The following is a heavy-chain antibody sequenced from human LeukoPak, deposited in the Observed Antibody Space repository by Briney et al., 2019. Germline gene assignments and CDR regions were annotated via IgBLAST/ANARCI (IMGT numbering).Heavy chain of an antibody. J-gene: IGHJ4*02. V-gene: IGHV3-23*01. D-gene: IGHD4-23*01. CDR1: GFTFSSYA. Sequence: GGSLRLSCAASGFTFSSYAMSWVRQAPGKGLEWVSAISGSGGSTYYADSVKGRFTISRDNSKNTLYLQMNSLRAEDTAVYYCAKGSFLFSYGGESDYWGQGTLVTVSS. CDR2: ISGSGGST. CDR3: AKGSFLFSYGGESDY.